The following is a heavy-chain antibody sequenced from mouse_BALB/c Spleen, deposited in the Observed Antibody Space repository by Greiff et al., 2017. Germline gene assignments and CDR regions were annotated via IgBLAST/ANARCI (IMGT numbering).Heavy chain of an antibody. V-gene: IGHV3-6*02. D-gene: IGHD2-2*01. CDR2: ISYDGSN. CDR3: ARDRGLWLRQGYWYFDV. Sequence: EVKLQESGPSLVKPSQTLSLTCSVTGDSITSGYYWNWIRQFPGNKLEWMGYISYDGSNNYNPSLKNRISITRDTSKNQFFLKLNSVTTEDTATYYCARDRGLWLRQGYWYFDVWGAGTTVTVSS. J-gene: IGHJ1*01. CDR1: GDSITSGYY.